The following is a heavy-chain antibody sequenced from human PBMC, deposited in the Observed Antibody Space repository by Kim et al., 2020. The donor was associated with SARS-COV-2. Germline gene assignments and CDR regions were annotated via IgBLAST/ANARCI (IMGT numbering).Heavy chain of an antibody. CDR2: INAGNGNT. Sequence: ASVKVSCKASGYTFTSYAMHWVRQAPGQRLEWMGWINAGNGNTKYSQKFQGRVTITRDTSASTAYMELSSLRSEDTAVYYCARDYKPYYYDSSGYPTPYFDYWGQGTLVTVSS. CDR1: GYTFTSYA. D-gene: IGHD3-22*01. J-gene: IGHJ4*02. V-gene: IGHV1-3*01. CDR3: ARDYKPYYYDSSGYPTPYFDY.